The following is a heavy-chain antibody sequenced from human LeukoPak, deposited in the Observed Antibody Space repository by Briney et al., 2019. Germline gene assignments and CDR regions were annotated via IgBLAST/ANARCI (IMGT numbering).Heavy chain of an antibody. V-gene: IGHV3-66*02. CDR3: ARGGIDHDRSFDY. J-gene: IGHJ4*02. CDR2: IYSGGST. Sequence: GGSLRLSCAASGFTVSSNYMSWVRQAPGKGLEWVSVIYSGGSTYYADSVKGRFTISRDNSKNTLYLQMNSLRAEDTAVYYCARGGIDHDRSFDYWGQGTLVTVSS. CDR1: GFTVSSNY. D-gene: IGHD3-22*01.